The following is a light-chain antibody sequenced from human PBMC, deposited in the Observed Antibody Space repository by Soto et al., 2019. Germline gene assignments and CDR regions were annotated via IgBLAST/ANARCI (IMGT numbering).Light chain of an antibody. Sequence: EIVMTQSPATLSVSPGERAALSCRASQSVSSNFAWYQQKPGQAPRLLIYGASTRATGIPARFSGSGSGTEFTLTISSLQSXXXXXXXXXXXXXXXYTFGQGTKLEIK. CDR1: QSVSSN. V-gene: IGKV3-15*01. J-gene: IGKJ2*01. CDR2: GAS. CDR3: XXXXXXXYT.